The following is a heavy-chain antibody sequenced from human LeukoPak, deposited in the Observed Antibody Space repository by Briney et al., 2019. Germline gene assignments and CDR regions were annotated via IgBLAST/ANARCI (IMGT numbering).Heavy chain of an antibody. CDR2: IKSKTDGGTT. V-gene: IGHV3-15*01. J-gene: IGHJ4*02. CDR1: GFTFSNAW. D-gene: IGHD3-22*01. CDR3: TTDRYYDSSGYWGLYFDY. Sequence: PGGSLRLSCAASGFTFSNAWMSWVRQAPGKGLGWVGRIKSKTDGGTTDYAAPVKGRFTISRDDSKNTLYLQMNSLKTEDTAVYYCTTDRYYDSSGYWGLYFDYWGQGTLVTVSS.